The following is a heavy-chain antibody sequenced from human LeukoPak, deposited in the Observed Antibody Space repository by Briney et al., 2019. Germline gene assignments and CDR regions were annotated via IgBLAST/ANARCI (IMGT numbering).Heavy chain of an antibody. Sequence: SETLSLTCTASGGSISSYYWSWIRQPPGKGLEWIGYIYYSGSTNYNPSLKSRVTISVDTSKNQFSLKLSSVTAADTAVYYCARHRLDYGDAFDIWGQGTMVTVSS. D-gene: IGHD4-17*01. CDR2: IYYSGST. CDR3: ARHRLDYGDAFDI. J-gene: IGHJ3*02. CDR1: GGSISSYY. V-gene: IGHV4-59*08.